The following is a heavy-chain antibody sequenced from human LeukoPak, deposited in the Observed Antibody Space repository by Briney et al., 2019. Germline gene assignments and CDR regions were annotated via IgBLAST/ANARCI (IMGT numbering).Heavy chain of an antibody. V-gene: IGHV5-51*06. CDR1: LHSSTNYW. D-gene: IGHD3-10*01. CDR3: AIATIRGDRYFDY. J-gene: IGHJ4*02. Sequence: GESLKISCKASLHSSTNYWIAWVRQIAGKGLEYMGITPPDASDIRYSPSFQGHVTISADKSIRTAYLQWSSLKASDTATYYCAIATIRGDRYFDYWGPGTLVTVSS. CDR2: TPPDASDI.